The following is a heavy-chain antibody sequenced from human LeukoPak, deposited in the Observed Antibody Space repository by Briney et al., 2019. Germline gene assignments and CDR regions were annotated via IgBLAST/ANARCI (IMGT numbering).Heavy chain of an antibody. CDR2: IYYSGST. CDR3: AKIRVVRNYYYGMDV. J-gene: IGHJ6*02. V-gene: IGHV4-59*01. D-gene: IGHD2-8*02. Sequence: PSETLSLTCTVSGGSISSYYWSWIRQPPGKGLEWIGYIYYSGSTNYSPSLKSRVTISVDTSKNQFSLKLSSVTAADTAVYYCAKIRVVRNYYYGMDVWGQGTTVTVSS. CDR1: GGSISSYY.